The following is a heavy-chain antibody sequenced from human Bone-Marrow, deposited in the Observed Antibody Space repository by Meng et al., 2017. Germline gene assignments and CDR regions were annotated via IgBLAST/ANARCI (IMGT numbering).Heavy chain of an antibody. CDR2: IYYSEST. Sequence: SETLSLTCTVSGGSFSSSRYYWGWIRQPPGKGLEWFGSIYYSESTNYNPSLKSRVTISVDTSKHQFSLTLSSVTAEDTAVYYGAISYGGTLDYWGQGTLVTVSS. J-gene: IGHJ4*02. D-gene: IGHD4-23*01. V-gene: IGHV4-39*07. CDR1: GGSFSSSRYY. CDR3: AISYGGTLDY.